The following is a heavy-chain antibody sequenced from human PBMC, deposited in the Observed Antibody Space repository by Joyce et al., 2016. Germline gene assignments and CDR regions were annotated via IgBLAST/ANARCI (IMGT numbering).Heavy chain of an antibody. CDR2: IKQDGSEK. V-gene: IGHV3-7*01. D-gene: IGHD3-10*01. Sequence: EVQLVESGGGLVQPGGSLRLSCAASGFTFSWYGMTWVRQGPGKGLEWVTNIKQDGSEKYYVDSVKGRFTISRDNAKNSLYLQMNSLRAEDTAVYSCARVRDYYGSGSQPLDNWGQGTLVTVSS. J-gene: IGHJ4*02. CDR1: GFTFSWYG. CDR3: ARVRDYYGSGSQPLDN.